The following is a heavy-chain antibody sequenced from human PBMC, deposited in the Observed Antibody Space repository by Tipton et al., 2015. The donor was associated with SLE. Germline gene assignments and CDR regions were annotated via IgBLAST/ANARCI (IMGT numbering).Heavy chain of an antibody. Sequence: QSGAEVKQPGASVKVSCKTSGYTFTGYYVHWVRQAPGQGLEWMGRIDPDSGGTYYAPKFQGRVSLTRETSTRTAYMELSSLRFDDTAVYYCARAGDFWSGYYYWGQGTLVTVSS. CDR1: GYTFTGYY. CDR2: IDPDSGGT. J-gene: IGHJ4*02. D-gene: IGHD3-3*01. CDR3: ARAGDFWSGYYY. V-gene: IGHV1-2*06.